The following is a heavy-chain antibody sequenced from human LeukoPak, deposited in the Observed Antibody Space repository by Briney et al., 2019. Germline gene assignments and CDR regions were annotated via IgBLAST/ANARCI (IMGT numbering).Heavy chain of an antibody. CDR1: GFTFSSYG. CDR2: IKQDGSEK. CDR3: ARVLQRAYYDILTGLNWFDP. Sequence: QSGGSLRLSCAASGFTFSSYGIHWVRQAPGKGLEWVADIKQDGSEKNYVDSVKGRFTISRDNAKNSLYLQMNSLRAEDTAVYYCARVLQRAYYDILTGLNWFDPWGQGTLVTVSS. J-gene: IGHJ5*02. V-gene: IGHV3-7*01. D-gene: IGHD3-9*01.